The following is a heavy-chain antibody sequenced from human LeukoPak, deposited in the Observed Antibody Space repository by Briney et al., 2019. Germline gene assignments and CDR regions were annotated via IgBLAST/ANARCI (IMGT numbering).Heavy chain of an antibody. CDR1: GYTFTDYG. CDR2: ISAYNGNT. V-gene: IGHV1-18*01. Sequence: ASVKVSCKASGYTFTDYGMHWVRQAPGQRLEWMGWISAYNGNTNYAQKLQGRVTMTTDTSTSTAYMELRSLRSDDTAVYYCARTREMATIDYWGQGTLVTVSS. CDR3: ARTREMATIDY. D-gene: IGHD5-24*01. J-gene: IGHJ4*02.